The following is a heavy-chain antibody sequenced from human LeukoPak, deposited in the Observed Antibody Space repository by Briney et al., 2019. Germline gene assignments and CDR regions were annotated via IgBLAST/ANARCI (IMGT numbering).Heavy chain of an antibody. V-gene: IGHV4-38-2*02. CDR1: GYSISSGSY. CDR3: ARAFGVVIYFDY. CDR2: IHHSGST. D-gene: IGHD3-3*01. Sequence: PSETLSPTCSVSGYSISSGSYWGWIRQPPGKGLEWIGSIHHSGSTYYNPSLKSRVTISVDTSKNHFSLKLTSVTAADTAVYYCARAFGVVIYFDYWGQGTLVTVSS. J-gene: IGHJ4*02.